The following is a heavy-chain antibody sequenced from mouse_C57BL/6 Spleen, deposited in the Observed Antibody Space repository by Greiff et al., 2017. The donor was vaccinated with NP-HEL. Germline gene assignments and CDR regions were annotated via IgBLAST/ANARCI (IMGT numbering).Heavy chain of an antibody. Sequence: QVQLQQSGAELVRPGTSVKVSCKASGYAFTNYLIEWVKQRPGQGLEWIGVINPGSGGTNYNEKFKGKATLTADKSSSTAYMQLSSLTSEDSAVYFCARYDDGSAMDYWGQGTLVTVSS. CDR2: INPGSGGT. CDR1: GYAFTNYL. J-gene: IGHJ4*01. V-gene: IGHV1-54*01. D-gene: IGHD2-3*01. CDR3: ARYDDGSAMDY.